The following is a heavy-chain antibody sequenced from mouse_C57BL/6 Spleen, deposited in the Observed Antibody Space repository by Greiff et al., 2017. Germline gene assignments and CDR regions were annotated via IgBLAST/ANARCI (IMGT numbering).Heavy chain of an antibody. CDR1: GYTFTSYW. CDR2: IDPSDSYT. V-gene: IGHV1-69*01. CDR3: ASGDNYDGDY. Sequence: QVHVKQPGAELVMPGASVKLSCKASGYTFTSYWMHWVKQRPGQGLEWIGEIDPSDSYTNYNQKFKGKSTLTVDKSSSTAYLQLSSLTSEDSAVYYCASGDNYDGDYWGQGTTLTVSS. J-gene: IGHJ2*01. D-gene: IGHD2-12*01.